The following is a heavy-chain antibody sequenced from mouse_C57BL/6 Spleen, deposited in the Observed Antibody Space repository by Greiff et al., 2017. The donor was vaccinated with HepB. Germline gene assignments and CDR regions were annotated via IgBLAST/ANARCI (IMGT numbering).Heavy chain of an antibody. CDR2: IYPRSGNT. CDR1: GYTFTSYG. J-gene: IGHJ1*03. CDR3: ARGGFYDYDGYFDV. V-gene: IGHV1-81*01. Sequence: QVQLQQSGAELARPGASVKLSCKASGYTFTSYGISWVKQRTGQGLEWIGEIYPRSGNTYYNEKFKGKATLTADKSSSTAYMELRRLTSEDSAVYFCARGGFYDYDGYFDVWGTGTTVTVSS. D-gene: IGHD2-4*01.